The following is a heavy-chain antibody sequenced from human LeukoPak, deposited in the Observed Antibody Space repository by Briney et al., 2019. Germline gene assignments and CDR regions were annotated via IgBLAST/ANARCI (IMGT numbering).Heavy chain of an antibody. J-gene: IGHJ5*02. V-gene: IGHV1-2*02. D-gene: IGHD5-18*01. CDR1: GYTFTGYY. CDR3: ARFSRGYSYGPTAGGFDP. CDR2: INPNSGGT. Sequence: ASVKVSCKASGYTFTGYYMHWVRQAPGQGLEWMGWINPNSGGTNYAQKFQGRVTMTRDTSISTAYMELSRLRSDDTAVYYCARFSRGYSYGPTAGGFDPWGQGTLVTVSS.